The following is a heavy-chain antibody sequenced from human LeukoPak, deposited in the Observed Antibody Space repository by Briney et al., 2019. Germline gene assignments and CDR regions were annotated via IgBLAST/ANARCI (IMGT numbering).Heavy chain of an antibody. Sequence: GGSLRLSCAASGFTFSSYGMSWVRQAPGKGLEWVSAISGSGGSTYYADSVKGRFTISRDNSKNTLYLQMNSLRAEDTAVYYCAKGKWELRPGGYDAFDIWGQGTMVTVSS. V-gene: IGHV3-23*01. D-gene: IGHD1-26*01. CDR3: AKGKWELRPGGYDAFDI. CDR1: GFTFSSYG. CDR2: ISGSGGST. J-gene: IGHJ3*02.